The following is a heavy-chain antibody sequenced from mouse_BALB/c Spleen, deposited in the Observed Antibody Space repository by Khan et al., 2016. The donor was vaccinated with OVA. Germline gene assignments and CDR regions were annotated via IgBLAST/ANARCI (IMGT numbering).Heavy chain of an antibody. D-gene: IGHD1-1*01. CDR3: ALYYYGRAWFAY. CDR2: IWGDGST. J-gene: IGHJ3*01. CDR1: GFSLTSYG. Sequence: QMQLEESGPGLVAPSQSLSITCTVSGFSLTSYGVGWVRQPPGKGLEWLGVIWGDGSTNYHSALISRLNINKDNSKSQVFLKLNSLQTDDTAAYYCALYYYGRAWFAYWGQGTLVTVSA. V-gene: IGHV2-3*01.